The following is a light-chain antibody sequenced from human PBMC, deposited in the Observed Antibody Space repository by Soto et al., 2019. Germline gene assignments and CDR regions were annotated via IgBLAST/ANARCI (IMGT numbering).Light chain of an antibody. CDR2: GAS. V-gene: IGKV3-15*01. Sequence: EIVLTQSPGTLSLSPGERATLSCRASQSVSSNLAWYQQKPGQAPRLLIYGASTRATGIPARFSGSGSGTEFTLTISSLQSEDFAVYYCQQYNNWPRVFGQGTKVDIK. J-gene: IGKJ1*01. CDR3: QQYNNWPRV. CDR1: QSVSSN.